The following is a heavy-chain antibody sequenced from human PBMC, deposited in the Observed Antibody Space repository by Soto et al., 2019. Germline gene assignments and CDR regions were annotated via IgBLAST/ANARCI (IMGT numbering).Heavy chain of an antibody. V-gene: IGHV3-74*01. CDR1: GFTFNRYW. CDR3: ARRGVNVILILGNWFDP. J-gene: IGHJ5*02. CDR2: INDDGSDT. D-gene: IGHD2-21*01. Sequence: GESLKISCKTSGFTFNRYWMYWIRQGPGKGLVWVSRINDDGSDTSYADSVKGRFTISRDNAKDTLYLQMNSLRAADTATYYCARRGVNVILILGNWFDPWGQGTLVTVSS.